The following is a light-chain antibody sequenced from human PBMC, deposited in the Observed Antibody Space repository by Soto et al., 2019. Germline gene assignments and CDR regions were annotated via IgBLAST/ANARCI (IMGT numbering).Light chain of an antibody. CDR1: SSNIGSNT. V-gene: IGLV1-44*01. CDR2: SNN. CDR3: AAWDDSLNVVG. Sequence: QSVLTQPASASGTPGQWVTISCSGSSSNIGSNTVNWYQQLPGTAPKLLIYSNNQRPSGVPVRFSGSKSGTSASLAISGLQSEDEDEDYYAAWDDSLNVVGFGGGTKVTVL. J-gene: IGLJ2*01.